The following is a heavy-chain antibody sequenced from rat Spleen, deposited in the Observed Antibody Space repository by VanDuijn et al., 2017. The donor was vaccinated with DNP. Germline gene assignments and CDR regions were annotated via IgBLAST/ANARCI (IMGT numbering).Heavy chain of an antibody. J-gene: IGHJ2*01. Sequence: QVQLQQSGTELAKPGSSVKISCKASGYTFTDYAIHWVKQAPGKGLKWMGWIHPYTGKPTYADDFRGRFAFSLEASASTADLQISNLKNEDTATYFCVRAGQLPDYWGQGVLVTVSS. CDR3: VRAGQLPDY. CDR2: IHPYTGKP. D-gene: IGHD1-10*01. V-gene: IGHV9-4*01. CDR1: GYTFTDYA.